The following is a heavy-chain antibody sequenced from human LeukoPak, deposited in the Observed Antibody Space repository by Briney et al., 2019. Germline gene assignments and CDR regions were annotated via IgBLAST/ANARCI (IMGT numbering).Heavy chain of an antibody. CDR2: IWYDGSNK. J-gene: IGHJ4*02. CDR1: GFTFRSYG. D-gene: IGHD6-19*01. CDR3: ARGTVAGKAPY. Sequence: GRSLRLSCAASGFTFRSYGMHWVRQAPGKGLEWVAVIWYDGSNKYYADSVKGRFSISRDNAKNSLHLQMNSLRAEDTAVYYCARGTVAGKAPYWGQGTLVTVSS. V-gene: IGHV3-33*01.